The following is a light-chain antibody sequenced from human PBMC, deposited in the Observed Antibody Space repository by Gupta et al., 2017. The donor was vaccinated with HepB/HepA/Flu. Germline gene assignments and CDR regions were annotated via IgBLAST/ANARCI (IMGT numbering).Light chain of an antibody. CDR1: RTISNY. CDR2: GAS. CDR3: QQTYMTPLT. Sequence: DIQMTQSPSSLVASVGDRVTITCRASRTISNYLNWYQQKPGRAPNLLIYGASGLQNGVPSRFSGRGSETEFTLTIRSLQPEDVVTYYCQQTYMTPLTFGGGTNVEIK. V-gene: IGKV1-39*01. J-gene: IGKJ4*01.